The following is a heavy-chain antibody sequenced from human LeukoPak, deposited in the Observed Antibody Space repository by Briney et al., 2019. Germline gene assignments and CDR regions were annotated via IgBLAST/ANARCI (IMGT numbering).Heavy chain of an antibody. D-gene: IGHD1-26*01. Sequence: GGSLRLSCAASGFTFSSYWMSWVRQAPGKGLEWVAHMNQDGSAKYYVDSVKGRFTISRDNAKNSLYLQMNSLRAEDTAVYFCVSDSGNYRTFDYWGQGTLVTVSS. V-gene: IGHV3-7*02. CDR2: MNQDGSAK. CDR1: GFTFSSYW. CDR3: VSDSGNYRTFDY. J-gene: IGHJ4*02.